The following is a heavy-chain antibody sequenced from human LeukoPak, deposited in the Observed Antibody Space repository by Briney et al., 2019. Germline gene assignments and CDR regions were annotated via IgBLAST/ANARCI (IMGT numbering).Heavy chain of an antibody. Sequence: GESLRLSCAASGFTVSSNYMSWVRQAPGKGLEWVSVIYSGGSTYYADSVKGRFTISRDNSKNTLYLQMNSLRAEDTAVHYCARESYYYGSGSYSAFDYWGQGTLVTVSS. CDR2: IYSGGST. CDR1: GFTVSSNY. D-gene: IGHD3-10*01. J-gene: IGHJ4*02. V-gene: IGHV3-66*01. CDR3: ARESYYYGSGSYSAFDY.